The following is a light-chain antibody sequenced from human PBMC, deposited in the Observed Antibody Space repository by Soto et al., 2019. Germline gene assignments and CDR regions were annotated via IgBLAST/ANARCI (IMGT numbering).Light chain of an antibody. Sequence: QSVLTQPPSVSGAPGQRVTISCTGSNSNIGAGYDVHWYQQLPGTAPKLVIYGNTNRPSGVPDRFSGSKSGTSASLAITGLQAEDAADYYCQSYDSSLSGSVFGGGTQLTVL. CDR2: GNT. J-gene: IGLJ3*02. CDR1: NSNIGAGYD. CDR3: QSYDSSLSGSV. V-gene: IGLV1-40*01.